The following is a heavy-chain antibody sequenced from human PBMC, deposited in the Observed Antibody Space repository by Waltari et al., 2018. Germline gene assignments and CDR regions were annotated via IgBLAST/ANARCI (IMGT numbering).Heavy chain of an antibody. J-gene: IGHJ4*02. CDR3: AKEPYSSSSRYYFDY. CDR1: GFTFSSYA. D-gene: IGHD6-6*01. Sequence: EVQLLESGGGLVQPGGSLRLSCAASGFTFSSYAMNWVRQAPGKGLGWVSAISGSGGSTYYADSVKGRFTISRDNSKNTLYLQMNSLRAEDTAVYYCAKEPYSSSSRYYFDYWGQGTLVTVSS. V-gene: IGHV3-23*01. CDR2: ISGSGGST.